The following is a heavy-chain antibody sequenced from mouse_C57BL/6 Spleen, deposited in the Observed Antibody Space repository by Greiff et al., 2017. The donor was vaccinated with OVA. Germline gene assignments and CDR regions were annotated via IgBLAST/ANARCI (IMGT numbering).Heavy chain of an antibody. V-gene: IGHV1-59*01. CDR3: ARQPITTVVEGDY. CDR2: IDPSDSYT. Sequence: QVQLQQSGAELVRPGTSVKLSCKASGYTFTSYWMHWVKQRPGQGLEWIGVIDPSDSYTNYNQKFKGKATLTVDTSSSTAYMQLSSLTSEDSAVYYCARQPITTVVEGDYWGQGTTLTVSS. J-gene: IGHJ2*01. CDR1: GYTFTSYW. D-gene: IGHD1-1*01.